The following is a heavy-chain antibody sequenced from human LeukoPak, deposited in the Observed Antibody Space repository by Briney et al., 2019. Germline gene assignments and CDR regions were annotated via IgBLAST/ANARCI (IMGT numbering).Heavy chain of an antibody. J-gene: IGHJ4*02. D-gene: IGHD4-17*01. CDR1: GFTFSTYE. V-gene: IGHV3-30*18. CDR3: AKTPGIDGDYLDY. Sequence: GGSLRLSCAASGFTFSTYEMHWVRQAPGKGLEWVAVISYDGSNKYYADSVKGRFTISRDNSKNTLYLQMNSLRAEDTAVYYCAKTPGIDGDYLDYWGQGTLVTVSS. CDR2: ISYDGSNK.